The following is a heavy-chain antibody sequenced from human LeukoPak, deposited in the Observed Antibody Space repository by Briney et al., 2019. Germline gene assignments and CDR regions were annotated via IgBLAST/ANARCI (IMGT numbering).Heavy chain of an antibody. CDR3: AKGVRRSSDYSSPVDY. V-gene: IGHV3-23*01. J-gene: IGHJ4*02. CDR2: ISGSGGST. D-gene: IGHD3-22*01. Sequence: GGSLRLSCAASGFTFSGYTMSWVRQAPGKGLEWVSAISGSGGSTSSADSVKGRFTISRDNSRNTLYLQMNSLRAEDTAVYYCAKGVRRSSDYSSPVDYWGQGTLVTVSS. CDR1: GFTFSGYT.